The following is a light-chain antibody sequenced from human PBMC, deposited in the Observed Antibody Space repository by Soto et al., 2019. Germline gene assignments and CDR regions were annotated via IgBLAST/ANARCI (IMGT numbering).Light chain of an antibody. CDR1: SSDIGAYIY. V-gene: IGLV2-8*01. J-gene: IGLJ2*01. Sequence: QSALTQPPSASGSPGQSVAISCTGTSSDIGAYIYVSWYQQHPGKAPKLVIYEITKRPSGVPDRFSGSKSGNTASLTVSGLQVEDEAYYYCSVYAGGNSVIFGGGTKLTVL. CDR3: SVYAGGNSVI. CDR2: EIT.